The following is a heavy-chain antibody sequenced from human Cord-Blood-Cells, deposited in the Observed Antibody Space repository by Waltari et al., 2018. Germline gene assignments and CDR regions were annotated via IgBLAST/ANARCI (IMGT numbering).Heavy chain of an antibody. V-gene: IGHV4-34*01. CDR2: INHSGST. CDR3: AREVVVAATPGGAFDI. CDR1: GGSFSGYY. Sequence: QVQLQRWGAGLLKPSETLSPTCAVYGGSFSGYYWCWIRQPPGKGLEWIGEINHSGSTNYNPSLKSRVTISVDTSKNQFSLKLSSVTAADTAVYYCAREVVVAATPGGAFDIWGQGTMVTVSS. D-gene: IGHD2-15*01. J-gene: IGHJ3*02.